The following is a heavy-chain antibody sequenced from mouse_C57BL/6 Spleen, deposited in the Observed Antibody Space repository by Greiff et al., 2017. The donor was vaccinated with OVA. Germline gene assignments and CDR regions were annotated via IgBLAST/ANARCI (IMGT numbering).Heavy chain of an antibody. J-gene: IGHJ3*01. CDR3: ARRDWDGGFAY. CDR2: IDPSDSYT. CDR1: GYTFTSSW. Sequence: QVQLQQSGAELVMPGASVKLSCKASGYTFTSSWMHWVKQRPGQGLEWIGEIDPSDSYTNYNQKFKGKSTLTVDKSSSTAYMQLSSLTSEDSAVYYCARRDWDGGFAYWGQGTLVTVSA. V-gene: IGHV1-69*01. D-gene: IGHD4-1*01.